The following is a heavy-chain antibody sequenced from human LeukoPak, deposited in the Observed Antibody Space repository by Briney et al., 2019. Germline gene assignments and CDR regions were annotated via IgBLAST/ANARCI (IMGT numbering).Heavy chain of an antibody. J-gene: IGHJ4*01. Sequence: GGSLRLSCAASGFTLSDYYMSWIRQAPGKGLESVSYIGGSSSYTNYADSVKGRFTISRDNTENSLYLQMSSLRAEDTAVYYCARDILGTSGHFDYWGHGILVTVSS. V-gene: IGHV3-11*06. CDR2: IGGSSSYT. CDR1: GFTLSDYY. D-gene: IGHD1-26*01. CDR3: ARDILGTSGHFDY.